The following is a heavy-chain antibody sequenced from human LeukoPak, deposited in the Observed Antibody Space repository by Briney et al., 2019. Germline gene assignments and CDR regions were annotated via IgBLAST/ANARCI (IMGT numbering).Heavy chain of an antibody. CDR2: IKKDGSET. CDR3: SGDSGWTSEF. D-gene: IGHD6-19*01. Sequence: GGSLRLSCAASGFTFSTDWMNWVRQAPGKGLEWVATIKKDGSETYYVDFVKGRFTISRDNAKNSVHLQMNSLRAADTAVYYCSGDSGWTSEFWGQGTLVTVSS. V-gene: IGHV3-7*01. J-gene: IGHJ1*01. CDR1: GFTFSTDW.